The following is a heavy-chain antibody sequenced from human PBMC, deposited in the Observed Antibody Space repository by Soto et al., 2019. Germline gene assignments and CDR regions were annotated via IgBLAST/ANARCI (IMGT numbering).Heavy chain of an antibody. J-gene: IGHJ5*01. CDR2: IQYDGSKK. CDR3: AKDLEVVGANRWGYDS. V-gene: IGHV3-33*06. D-gene: IGHD1-26*01. Sequence: VQLVESGGGVVQPGRSLRLSCEAPGFTFRNYGMHWVRQTPVKGLEWVAGIQYDGSKKYYAESVKGRFTISRDNSKNTLYLEIDSLRAEDTAVYYCAKDLEVVGANRWGYDSWGQGTLVTVSS. CDR1: GFTFRNYG.